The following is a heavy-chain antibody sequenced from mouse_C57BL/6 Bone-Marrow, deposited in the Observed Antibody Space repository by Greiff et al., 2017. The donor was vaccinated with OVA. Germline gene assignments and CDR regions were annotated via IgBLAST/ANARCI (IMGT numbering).Heavy chain of an antibody. Sequence: EVKLVESGPGLVKPSQSLSLTCSVTGYSITSGYYWNWIRQFPGNKLEWMGYISYDGSNNYNPSLKNRISITRDTSKNQFFLKLNSVTTEDTATYYCARRDTTVGYYFDYWGQGTTLTVSS. V-gene: IGHV3-6*01. CDR2: ISYDGSN. CDR1: GYSITSGYY. J-gene: IGHJ2*01. CDR3: ARRDTTVGYYFDY. D-gene: IGHD1-1*01.